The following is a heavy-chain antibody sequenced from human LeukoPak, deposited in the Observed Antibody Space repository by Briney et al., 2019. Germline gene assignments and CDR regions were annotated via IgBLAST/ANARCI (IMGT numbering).Heavy chain of an antibody. CDR3: TTPIQLWLGYDAFDI. D-gene: IGHD5-18*01. CDR1: GFTFSNAW. V-gene: IGHV3-15*01. J-gene: IGHJ3*02. Sequence: GGSLRLSCAASGFTFSNAWMSWVRQAPGKGLEWVGRIKSKTDGGTTDYAAPVKGRFTISRDDSKNTLYLQMNSLKTEDTAVYYCTTPIQLWLGYDAFDIWGQGTMVTVSS. CDR2: IKSKTDGGTT.